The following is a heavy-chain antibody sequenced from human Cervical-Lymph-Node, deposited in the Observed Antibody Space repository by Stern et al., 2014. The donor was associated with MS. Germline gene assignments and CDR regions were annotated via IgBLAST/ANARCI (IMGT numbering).Heavy chain of an antibody. J-gene: IGHJ4*02. CDR3: ARTRYSSSWYTFDL. V-gene: IGHV5-51*03. CDR2: VDPGDSDT. CDR1: GYSFTSYW. D-gene: IGHD6-13*01. Sequence: MQLVQSGAEVKKPGESLKISCTGSGYSFTSYWIAWVRHMPGKGLEWMGIVDPGDSDTRYSPSFQGQVSISADKSTSTAYLQWSSLKASDTAMYYCARTRYSSSWYTFDLWGQGTLVTVSS.